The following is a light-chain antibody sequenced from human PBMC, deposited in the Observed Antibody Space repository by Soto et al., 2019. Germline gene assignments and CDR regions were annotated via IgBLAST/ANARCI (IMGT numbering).Light chain of an antibody. Sequence: DIVLTQSPGTLSLSPGERATLSCRASQSVSSNYLAWYQQKPGQAPTLLIYGASSGVTGIPDRFSGSGSGTAFSLSISSLEPEDSAVYYCQQYVTSPWTFGQGTRVDIK. CDR1: QSVSSNY. CDR3: QQYVTSPWT. V-gene: IGKV3-20*01. J-gene: IGKJ1*01. CDR2: GAS.